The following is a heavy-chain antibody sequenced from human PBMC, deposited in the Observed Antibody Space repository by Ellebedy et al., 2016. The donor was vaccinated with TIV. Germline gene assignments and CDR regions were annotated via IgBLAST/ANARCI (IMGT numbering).Heavy chain of an antibody. CDR3: ARGGTVAGTEWFDP. CDR2: IYYSGST. J-gene: IGHJ5*02. CDR1: GGSISSYY. V-gene: IGHV4-59*01. D-gene: IGHD6-19*01. Sequence: SETLSLXXTVSGGSISSYYWSWIRQPPGKGLEWIGYIYYSGSTNYNPSLKGRVTISVDTSKNQFSLKLSSVTAADTAVYYRARGGTVAGTEWFDPWGQGTLVTVSS.